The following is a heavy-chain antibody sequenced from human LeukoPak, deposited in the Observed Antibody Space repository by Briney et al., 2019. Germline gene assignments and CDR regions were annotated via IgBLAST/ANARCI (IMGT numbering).Heavy chain of an antibody. CDR3: VRLDYGDSNFDY. CDR1: GGSISSSRYF. CDR2: IYDSGST. D-gene: IGHD4-17*01. V-gene: IGHV4-39*01. J-gene: IGHJ4*02. Sequence: SETLSLTCTVSGGSISSSRYFWGWLRQPPGRGLEWIGSIYDSGSTYYNPSLKSRVTISVDTSKNQFSLKLSSVTAADTAVYYCVRLDYGDSNFDYWGQGTLVTVSS.